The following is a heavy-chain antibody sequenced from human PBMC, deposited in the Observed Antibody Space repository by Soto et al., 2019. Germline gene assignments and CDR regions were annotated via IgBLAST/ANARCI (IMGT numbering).Heavy chain of an antibody. V-gene: IGHV4-31*03. J-gene: IGHJ6*02. D-gene: IGHD2-15*01. CDR3: ARDERKIVAATFLVYYGMDV. CDR1: GGSISSGGYY. Sequence: QVQLQESGPGLVKPSQTLSLTCTVSGGSISSGGYYWSWIRQHPGKGLEWIGYIYYSGSTYYNPSLKSRVTISVDTSKNQFSLKLSSVTAADTAVYYCARDERKIVAATFLVYYGMDVWGQGTTVTVSS. CDR2: IYYSGST.